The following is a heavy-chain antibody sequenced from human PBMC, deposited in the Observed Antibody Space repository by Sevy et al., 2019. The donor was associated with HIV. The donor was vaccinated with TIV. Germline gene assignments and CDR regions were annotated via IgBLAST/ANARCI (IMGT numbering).Heavy chain of an antibody. CDR1: GFTFSLYS. CDR3: ARSFYDSSGFSGYYHLDY. CDR2: ITTSGSII. Sequence: GGSLRLSCAASGFTFSLYSMTRVRQAPGKGPEWISYITTSGSIIYYADSVKGRFTISRDNAKNSLYLQMSSLRVEDTAVYYCARSFYDSSGFSGYYHLDYRGQGTLVTVSS. D-gene: IGHD3-22*01. V-gene: IGHV3-48*01. J-gene: IGHJ4*02.